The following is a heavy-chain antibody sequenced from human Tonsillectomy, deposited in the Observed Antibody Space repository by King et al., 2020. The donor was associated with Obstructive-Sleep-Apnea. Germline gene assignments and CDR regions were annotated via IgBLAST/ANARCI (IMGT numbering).Heavy chain of an antibody. Sequence: VQLVESGAEVKKPGASVKVSCKASGYRFLSFGITWVRQAPGQGLEWMGWINTHNGNTNYAQKLQGRVTMTTETYTSTAYMELRSLRSDDTAVYYCARLLGYCSTSGCYGAPLDYWGQGTLVTVSS. CDR3: ARLLGYCSTSGCYGAPLDY. CDR2: INTHNGNT. CDR1: GYRFLSFG. J-gene: IGHJ4*02. V-gene: IGHV1-18*01. D-gene: IGHD2-15*01.